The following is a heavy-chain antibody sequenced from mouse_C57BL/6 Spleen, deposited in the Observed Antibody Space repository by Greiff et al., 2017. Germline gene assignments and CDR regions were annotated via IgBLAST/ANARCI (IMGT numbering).Heavy chain of an antibody. D-gene: IGHD2-2*01. J-gene: IGHJ2*01. CDR3: AKRGMVSFDY. CDR2: IDPSDSYT. Sequence: QVQLQQPGAELVKPGASVKLSCKASGYTFTSYWMQWVKQRPGQGLEWIGEIDPSDSYTNYNQKFKGKATLTVDTSSSTAYMQLSSLTSEDSAVYYCAKRGMVSFDYWGQGTTLTVSS. CDR1: GYTFTSYW. V-gene: IGHV1-50*01.